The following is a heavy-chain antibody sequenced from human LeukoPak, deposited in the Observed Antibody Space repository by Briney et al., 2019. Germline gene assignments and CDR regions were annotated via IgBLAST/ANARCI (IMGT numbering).Heavy chain of an antibody. CDR2: INHSGST. CDR1: GVSFSGYY. D-gene: IGHD3-10*01. Sequence: RTSETLSLTCAVYGVSFSGYYWSWIRQPPGKGLEWIGEINHSGSTNYNPSLKSRVTISVDTSKNQFSLKLSSVTAADTAVYYCARTRLNPLVRGTYDAFDIWGQGTMVTVSS. CDR3: ARTRLNPLVRGTYDAFDI. J-gene: IGHJ3*02. V-gene: IGHV4-34*01.